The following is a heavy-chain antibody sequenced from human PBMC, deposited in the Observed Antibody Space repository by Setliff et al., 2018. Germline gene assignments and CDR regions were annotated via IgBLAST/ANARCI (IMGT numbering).Heavy chain of an antibody. Sequence: SETLSLTCTVSGGPISSYFWSWIRQPPGKGLEWIASVYHSGTAYYSPSLKSRVTMSVDTSKNQFSLKLRSVTAADTAVYFCARGGTFRYFDYWGQGTPVTVSS. J-gene: IGHJ4*02. CDR3: ARGGTFRYFDY. V-gene: IGHV4-59*01. D-gene: IGHD3-16*01. CDR2: VYHSGTA. CDR1: GGPISSYF.